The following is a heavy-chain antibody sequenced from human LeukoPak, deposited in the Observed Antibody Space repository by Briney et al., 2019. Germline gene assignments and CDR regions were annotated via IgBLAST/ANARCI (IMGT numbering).Heavy chain of an antibody. D-gene: IGHD3-10*01. V-gene: IGHV3-30*01. J-gene: IGHJ4*02. CDR1: GFIFSNYA. CDR2: ISSDGSKT. CDR3: ARDSTYWYDSGSSGPHYFDY. Sequence: GGSLRLSCAASGFIFSNYAMHWVRQAPGKGLEWVALISSDGSKTYHADSVKGRFSISRDNSKNTLYLQLNSLRAEDTSVYYCARDSTYWYDSGSSGPHYFDYWGQGTPVTVSS.